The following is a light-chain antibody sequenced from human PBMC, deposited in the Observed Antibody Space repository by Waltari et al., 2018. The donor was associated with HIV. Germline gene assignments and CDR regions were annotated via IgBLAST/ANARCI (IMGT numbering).Light chain of an antibody. CDR3: MQALEAPLT. V-gene: IGKV2-28*01. J-gene: IGKJ4*01. CDR2: VGS. CDR1: QSIVSRNGNNY. Sequence: VLTTSLLSLRVNPGGPASCSCSSSQSIVSRNGNNYLDWYLQKPGQSPQLLIYVGSNRASGVPDRFSGSGSGTDFTLKISRVEAEDVGVYYCMQALEAPLTFGGGTKVQIK.